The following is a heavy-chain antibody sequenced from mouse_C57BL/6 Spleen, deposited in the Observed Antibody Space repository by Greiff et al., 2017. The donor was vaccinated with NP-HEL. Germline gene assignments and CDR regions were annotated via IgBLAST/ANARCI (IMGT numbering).Heavy chain of an antibody. V-gene: IGHV1-64*01. CDR1: GYTFTSYW. CDR3: ARGVGADYSTPYAMDY. Sequence: QVQLQQPGAELVKPGASVKLSCKASGYTFTSYWMHWVKQRPGQGLEWIGMIHPNSGSTNYNEKFKSKATLTVDKSSSTAYMQLSSLTSEDSAVYYCARGVGADYSTPYAMDYWGQGTSVTVSS. CDR2: IHPNSGST. D-gene: IGHD2-5*01. J-gene: IGHJ4*01.